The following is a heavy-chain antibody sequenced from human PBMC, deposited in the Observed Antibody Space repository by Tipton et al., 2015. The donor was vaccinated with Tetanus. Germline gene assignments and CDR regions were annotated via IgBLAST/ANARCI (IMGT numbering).Heavy chain of an antibody. D-gene: IGHD5-24*01. V-gene: IGHV4-59*01. J-gene: IGHJ4*02. Sequence: TLSLTCNVSGDSMTDSYWSWIRQPPGKGLEWIAYIFYSGRTQYNPSLKSRVTISVDTAKNQFSLQLNSVTAADTAVYYCARTTRRWLHPDYWGQGTLVTVSS. CDR3: ARTTRRWLHPDY. CDR1: GDSMTDSY. CDR2: IFYSGRT.